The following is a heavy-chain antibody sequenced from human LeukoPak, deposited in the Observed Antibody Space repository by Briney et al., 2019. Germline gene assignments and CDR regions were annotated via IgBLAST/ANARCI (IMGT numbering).Heavy chain of an antibody. D-gene: IGHD2-2*01. Sequence: GASVKVPCKASGGTFSSYAISWVRQAPGQGLEWMGGIIPIFGTADYAQKFQGRVTITTDESTSTAYMELSSLRSEDTAVYYCARLGYCSSTSCVIIDYWGQGTLATVSS. CDR1: GGTFSSYA. CDR3: ARLGYCSSTSCVIIDY. J-gene: IGHJ4*02. CDR2: IIPIFGTA. V-gene: IGHV1-69*05.